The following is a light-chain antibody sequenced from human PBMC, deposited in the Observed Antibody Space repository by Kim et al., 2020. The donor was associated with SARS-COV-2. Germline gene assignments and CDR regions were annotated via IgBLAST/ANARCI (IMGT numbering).Light chain of an antibody. CDR1: KIGDRN. V-gene: IGLV3-21*02. CDR3: QVWDGSSDHWV. Sequence: PGETARITCGGNKIGDRNVHWYQQRPGQAPVLVISDDSDRPSGIPGRFSGSNSGNTATLTINRVEAVDEADYYCQVWDGSSDHWVFGGGTQLTVL. J-gene: IGLJ3*02. CDR2: DDS.